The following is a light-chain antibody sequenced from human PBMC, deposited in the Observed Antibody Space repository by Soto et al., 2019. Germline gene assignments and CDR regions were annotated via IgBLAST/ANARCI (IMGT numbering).Light chain of an antibody. J-gene: IGKJ5*01. CDR2: DVS. CDR1: QSITTW. V-gene: IGKV1-12*01. CDR3: QQANSFPIT. Sequence: DIQMTQSPSTVSAYVGDSVTITCRASQSITTWLAWYQQRPGKAPKLLIYDVSSLQSGVPSRLSGSGSGTDFTLTISSLQPEDFATYYCQQANSFPITFGQGTRLEIK.